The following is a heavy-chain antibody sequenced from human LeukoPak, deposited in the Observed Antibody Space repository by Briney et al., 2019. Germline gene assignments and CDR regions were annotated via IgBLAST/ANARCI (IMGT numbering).Heavy chain of an antibody. CDR2: IIPIFDTA. V-gene: IGHV1-69*13. D-gene: IGHD4-23*01. J-gene: IGHJ4*02. CDR1: GGTFSSYS. CDR3: ARALNFRWELSY. Sequence: GASVKVSCKASGGTFSSYSISWVRQAPGQGLEWMGGIIPIFDTADYAQKFQGRVTITADESTSTAYMELSSLRSEDTAVYYCARALNFRWELSYWGQGTLVTVSS.